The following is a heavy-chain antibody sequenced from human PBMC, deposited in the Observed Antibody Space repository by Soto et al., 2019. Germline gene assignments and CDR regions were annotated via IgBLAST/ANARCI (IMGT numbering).Heavy chain of an antibody. Sequence: QVQLVESGGGVVQPGRSLRLSCAASGFTFSSYGMHWVRQAPGKGLEWVAVISYDGSNKYYADSVKGRFTISRDNSKNTLYLQMNSLRAEDTAVYYCAKSIMITFGAFDYWGQGTLVTVSS. CDR2: ISYDGSNK. D-gene: IGHD3-16*01. J-gene: IGHJ4*02. CDR1: GFTFSSYG. V-gene: IGHV3-30*18. CDR3: AKSIMITFGAFDY.